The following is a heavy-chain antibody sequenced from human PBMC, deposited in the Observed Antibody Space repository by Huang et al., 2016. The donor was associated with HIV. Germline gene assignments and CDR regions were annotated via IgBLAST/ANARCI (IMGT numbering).Heavy chain of an antibody. D-gene: IGHD3-22*01. V-gene: IGHV3-73*01. CDR2: IRSKINGYAT. CDR1: GFTLSGSA. J-gene: IGHJ3*02. CDR3: SRHPFDYYDSTDTGALDI. Sequence: AASGFTLSGSAMHWVRQASGGGLQWVGRIRSKINGYATVYSASVKGRFTISRYDSKNTAYLQMNSLKTEDTAVYYCSRHPFDYYDSTDTGALDIWGQGTMVTVSS.